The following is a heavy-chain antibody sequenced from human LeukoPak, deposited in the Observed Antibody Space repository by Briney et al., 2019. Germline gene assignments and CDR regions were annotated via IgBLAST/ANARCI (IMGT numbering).Heavy chain of an antibody. Sequence: GGSLRLSCAASGFTFSSYSMNWVRQAPGKGLEWVSSISSSSSYIYYADSVKGRFTISRDNAKNSLYLQMNSLRAEDTAVYYCARSASGSYYSDYYYYYMDVWGKGTTVTVSS. CDR3: ARSASGSYYSDYYYYYMDV. V-gene: IGHV3-21*01. CDR2: ISSSSSYI. CDR1: GFTFSSYS. D-gene: IGHD1-26*01. J-gene: IGHJ6*03.